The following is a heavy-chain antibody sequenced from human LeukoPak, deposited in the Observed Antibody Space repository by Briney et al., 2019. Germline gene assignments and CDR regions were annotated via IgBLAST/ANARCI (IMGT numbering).Heavy chain of an antibody. Sequence: PGGSLRLSCAAYGFTFSSYAMSWVRQAPGKGLEWVSALSGSTGSTYYADSVKGRFTISRENSKNTLYLQMNSLRAEDTAVYYCAKEWQQWLVRPHQFDSWGQGILVTVSS. V-gene: IGHV3-23*01. D-gene: IGHD6-19*01. CDR1: GFTFSSYA. CDR2: LSGSTGST. CDR3: AKEWQQWLVRPHQFDS. J-gene: IGHJ4*02.